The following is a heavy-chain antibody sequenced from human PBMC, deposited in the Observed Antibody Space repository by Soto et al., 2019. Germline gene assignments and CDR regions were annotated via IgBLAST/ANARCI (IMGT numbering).Heavy chain of an antibody. Sequence: SAELSCKACGGAFSSYAISCVRQAPGQGLEWMGGLIPIFGTANYAQKFQGRVTITADKSTSTAYMELSSLRAEDTAVYYCVRDGHCITTSCYGNWFDPWGQGTLVTVSS. CDR3: VRDGHCITTSCYGNWFDP. J-gene: IGHJ5*02. CDR1: GGAFSSYA. CDR2: LIPIFGTA. D-gene: IGHD2-2*01. V-gene: IGHV1-69*06.